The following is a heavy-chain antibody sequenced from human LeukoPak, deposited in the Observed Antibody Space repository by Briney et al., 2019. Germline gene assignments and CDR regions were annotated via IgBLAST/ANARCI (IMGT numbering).Heavy chain of an antibody. D-gene: IGHD3-22*01. CDR2: ISYGGSNK. Sequence: PGGSLRLSYTASGFTFGDYGMSWVRQAPGKGLEWVAVISYGGSNKYYADSMNGRFIISRDNSKNTLYLQMISLSAEDTAVYYCARGQFRLSDFDSSAFDYWGQGTLVTVSS. CDR3: ARGQFRLSDFDSSAFDY. J-gene: IGHJ4*02. CDR1: GFTFGDYG. V-gene: IGHV3-30*04.